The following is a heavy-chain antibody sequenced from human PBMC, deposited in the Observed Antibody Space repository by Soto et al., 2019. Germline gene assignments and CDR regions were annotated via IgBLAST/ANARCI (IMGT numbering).Heavy chain of an antibody. Sequence: EVQLVESGGGLVKPGGSLRVSCAASGFTFSNAWMFWVRQAPGKVPEWVGRIKSKTDGGTTDYNTLMKNRFTISRDDSKNTLYLEMSSLDIEYTAIYYCCTGVAMGRSGDLAYWGQGVRVTVSS. V-gene: IGHV3-15*07. CDR2: IKSKTDGGTT. J-gene: IGHJ4*02. CDR1: GFTFSNAW. D-gene: IGHD3-10*01. CDR3: CTGVAMGRSGDLAY.